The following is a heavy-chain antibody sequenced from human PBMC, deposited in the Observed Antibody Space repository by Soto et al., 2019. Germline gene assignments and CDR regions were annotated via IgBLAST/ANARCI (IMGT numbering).Heavy chain of an antibody. V-gene: IGHV4-59*01. CDR2: IYYSGST. J-gene: IGHJ6*03. Sequence: LSETLSLTCTVSGGSISSYYWSWIRQPPGKGLEWIGYIYYSGSTNYNPSLKSRVTISVDTSKNQFSLKLSSVTAADTAVYYCARVGRYYYYMAVWGKGTTVTVSS. CDR1: GGSISSYY. CDR3: ARVGRYYYYMAV.